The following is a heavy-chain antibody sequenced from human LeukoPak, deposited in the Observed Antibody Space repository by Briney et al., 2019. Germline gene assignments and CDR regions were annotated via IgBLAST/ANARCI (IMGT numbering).Heavy chain of an antibody. CDR1: GFTFSDHY. Sequence: GGSLRLSCAASGFTFSDHYMDWVRQAPGKGLEWVGRTRNKANSYTTEYAASVKGRFTISRDDSKNSLYLQMNSLKTEDTAVYYCARATVTTYYYYYYYMDVWGKGTTVTVSS. V-gene: IGHV3-72*01. CDR2: TRNKANSYTT. J-gene: IGHJ6*03. D-gene: IGHD4-17*01. CDR3: ARATVTTYYYYYYYMDV.